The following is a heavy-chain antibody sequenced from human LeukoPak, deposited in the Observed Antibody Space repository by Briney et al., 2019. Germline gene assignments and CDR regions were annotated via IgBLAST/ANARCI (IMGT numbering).Heavy chain of an antibody. CDR3: ARDRWKGSSSWYPADY. CDR2: ISYDGSNK. V-gene: IGHV3-30-3*01. J-gene: IGHJ4*02. CDR1: GFTFSSYA. Sequence: PGRSLRLSCAASGFTFSSYAMHWVRQAPGKGLEWVAVISYDGSNKYYADSVKGRFTISRDNSKDTLSLQMNSLRAEDTAVYYCARDRWKGSSSWYPADYWGQGTLVTASS. D-gene: IGHD6-13*01.